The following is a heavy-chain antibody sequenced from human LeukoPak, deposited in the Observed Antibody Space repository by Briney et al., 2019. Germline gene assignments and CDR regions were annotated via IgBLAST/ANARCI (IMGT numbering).Heavy chain of an antibody. CDR1: GGSISNYY. D-gene: IGHD6-19*01. CDR2: IYQSGST. J-gene: IGHJ3*02. Sequence: SETLSLTCTVSGGSISNYYWSWIRQPPGKGLEWIGYIYQSGSTDYNPSLKSRVTISVDTSRNQFSLKLYSVTAADTAVYYCARASAVAGNSFDIWGQGTMVTVSS. CDR3: ARASAVAGNSFDI. V-gene: IGHV4-59*01.